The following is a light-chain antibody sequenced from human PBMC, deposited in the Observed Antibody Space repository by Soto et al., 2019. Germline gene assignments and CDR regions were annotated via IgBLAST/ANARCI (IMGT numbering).Light chain of an antibody. J-gene: IGKJ1*01. Sequence: EIVLTQSPGTLSLSPGERATLFCRASQSVSSSYLAWYQQKPGQAPRLLIYGESSRATGIPDRFSGSGSGTDFTLTISRLEPEDFAVYYCQQYGSSGTFGQGTKVDIK. CDR2: GES. V-gene: IGKV3-20*01. CDR1: QSVSSSY. CDR3: QQYGSSGT.